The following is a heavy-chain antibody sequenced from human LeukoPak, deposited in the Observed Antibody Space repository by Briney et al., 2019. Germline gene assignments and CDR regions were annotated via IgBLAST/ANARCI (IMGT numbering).Heavy chain of an antibody. Sequence: PGGSLRLSCAASGFTFSSYSMNWVRQAPGKGLEWVSSISSSSSYIYYADSVEGRFTISRDNAKNSLYLQMNSLRAEDTAVYYCATGGGGSYYEFDYWGQGTLVTVSS. CDR2: ISSSSSYI. J-gene: IGHJ4*02. D-gene: IGHD1-26*01. CDR1: GFTFSSYS. CDR3: ATGGGGSYYEFDY. V-gene: IGHV3-21*01.